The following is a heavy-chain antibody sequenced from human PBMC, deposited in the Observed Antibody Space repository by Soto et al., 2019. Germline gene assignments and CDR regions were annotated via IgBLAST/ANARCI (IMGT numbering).Heavy chain of an antibody. CDR1: GYTFTYRY. CDR2: ITPFNGNT. D-gene: IGHD6-19*01. Sequence: SVKVSCKASGYTFTYRYLHWVRQAPGQALEWMGWITPFNGNTNYAQKFQDRVTITRDRSMSTAYMELSSLRSEDTAMYYCARSDSVAGTFWFDPWGQGTLVTVSS. CDR3: ARSDSVAGTFWFDP. J-gene: IGHJ5*02. V-gene: IGHV1-45*02.